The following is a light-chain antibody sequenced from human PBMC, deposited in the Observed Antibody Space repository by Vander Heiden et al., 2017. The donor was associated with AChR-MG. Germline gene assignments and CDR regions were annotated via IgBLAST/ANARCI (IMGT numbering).Light chain of an antibody. Sequence: QCALTPPPLASGALGPSVTISCTGISSDVGGYNYVSWYQQNQDKAPKLMIYEVSKRPSGVPDRFSGSKSGNTASLTVSGLQAEDEADYYCTSYAGSNNLYVFGTGTRVTVL. CDR2: EVS. J-gene: IGLJ1*01. CDR3: TSYAGSNNLYV. CDR1: SSDVGGYNY. V-gene: IGLV2-8*01.